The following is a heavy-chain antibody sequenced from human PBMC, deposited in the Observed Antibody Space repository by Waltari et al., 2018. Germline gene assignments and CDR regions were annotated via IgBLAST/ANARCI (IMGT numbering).Heavy chain of an antibody. CDR1: GFSYTRYW. Sequence: EVRLVESGGGLVQPGGSLRLSCTASGFSYTRYWMNWVRQAPGKGPGGVANNDQDGSGKNNGDAGKGRFPISRDNAKNSLFLQMNSRRAEDTAVYYCARGTDNSGWHPPQWGQGTLVTVS. V-gene: IGHV3-7*01. CDR2: NDQDGSGK. J-gene: IGHJ1*01. D-gene: IGHD6-19*01. CDR3: ARGTDNSGWHPPQ.